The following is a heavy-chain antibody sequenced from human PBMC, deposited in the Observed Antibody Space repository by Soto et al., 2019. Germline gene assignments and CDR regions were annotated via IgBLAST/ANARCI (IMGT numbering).Heavy chain of an antibody. V-gene: IGHV4-34*01. CDR3: ARDPYYYYSSGYYQG. J-gene: IGHJ4*02. CDR2: INHSGST. Sequence: QVQLQQWGAGLLKPSETLSLTCAVYGGSFSGYYWSWIRQPPGKGLEWIGEINHSGSTNYNPSLKSRVTISVDTSKNQFSLKLSSVTAADTAVYYCARDPYYYYSSGYYQGWGQGTLVTVSS. D-gene: IGHD3-22*01. CDR1: GGSFSGYY.